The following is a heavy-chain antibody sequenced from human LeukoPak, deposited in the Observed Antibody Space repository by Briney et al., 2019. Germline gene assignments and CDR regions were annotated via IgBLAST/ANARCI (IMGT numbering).Heavy chain of an antibody. CDR1: GFTFSNYA. CDR3: AKQSAGSAAWYSLHYDF. Sequence: GGSLRLSCAASGFTFSNYAMGWVRQAPGKGLEWVSGISGSGVTTYYGDSVKGRFTISRDNSKDTLYLQMNGLRAEDTAVYFCAKQSAGSAAWYSLHYDFWGQGTLVTVSS. V-gene: IGHV3-23*01. CDR2: ISGSGVTT. J-gene: IGHJ4*02. D-gene: IGHD6-13*01.